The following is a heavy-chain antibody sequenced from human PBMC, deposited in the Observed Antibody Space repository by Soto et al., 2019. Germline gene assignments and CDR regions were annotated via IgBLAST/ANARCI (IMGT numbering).Heavy chain of an antibody. D-gene: IGHD5-12*01. V-gene: IGHV4-31*03. CDR1: GGSISSGGPY. J-gene: IGHJ4*02. Sequence: SETLSLTCTVSGGSISSGGPYWSWIRQKPGKGLEWIGYIYYSGTTYYNPSLRSRLTMSVDTSKNQFSLKLGSVSAADTAVYYCARDWSGYGHFDYWGKGTLVTVSS. CDR3: ARDWSGYGHFDY. CDR2: IYYSGTT.